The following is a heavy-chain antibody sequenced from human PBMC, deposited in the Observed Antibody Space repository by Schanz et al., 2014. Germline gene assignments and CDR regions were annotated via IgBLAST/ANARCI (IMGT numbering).Heavy chain of an antibody. D-gene: IGHD4-17*01. CDR1: GFTFSNHA. J-gene: IGHJ4*02. CDR2: IWFDGTNK. V-gene: IGHV3-33*08. CDR3: VRDLGGDQTDY. Sequence: VHLLESGGGLVQPGGSLRLSCAASGFTFSNHALSWVRQAPGKGLEWLAVIWFDGTNKYNADSVKGRFTISRDNSKNTLYLQMNNLRAEDTAVYYCVRDLGGDQTDYWGQGTLVTVSS.